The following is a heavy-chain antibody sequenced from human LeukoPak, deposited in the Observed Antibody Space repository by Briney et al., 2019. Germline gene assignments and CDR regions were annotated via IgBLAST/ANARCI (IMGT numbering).Heavy chain of an antibody. J-gene: IGHJ4*02. CDR2: ISYDGSNK. V-gene: IGHV3-30*04. CDR1: GFTFSSYA. Sequence: GGSLRLSCAASGFTFSSYAMHWVRQAPGKGLEWVAVISYDGSNKYYADPVKGRFTISRDNSKNTLYLQMNSLRAEDTAVYYCARDRAYGGYDYVFAYWGQGTLVTVSS. CDR3: ARDRAYGGYDYVFAY. D-gene: IGHD5-12*01.